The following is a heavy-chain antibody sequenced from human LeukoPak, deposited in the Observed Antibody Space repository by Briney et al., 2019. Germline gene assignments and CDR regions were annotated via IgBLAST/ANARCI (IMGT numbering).Heavy chain of an antibody. Sequence: PGGSLRLSCAVSGLTFSNFWMSWVRQAPGRGLEWVANIHPEGNEKYHVESVKGRFTISRDNAKNSLFLQMNGLRVEDTAVYYCARGDAFSGDHWGQGTLVTVSS. CDR3: ARGDAFSGDH. CDR2: IHPEGNEK. V-gene: IGHV3-7*04. J-gene: IGHJ4*02. CDR1: GLTFSNFW.